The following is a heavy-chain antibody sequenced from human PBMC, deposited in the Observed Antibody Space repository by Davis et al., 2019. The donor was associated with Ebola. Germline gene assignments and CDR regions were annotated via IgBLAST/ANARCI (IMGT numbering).Heavy chain of an antibody. CDR1: GGSISSGGYY. J-gene: IGHJ6*02. CDR3: ARDRRPNCSSTSCYPPYYYYYYGMDV. Sequence: PSETLSLTCTVSGGSISSGGYYWSWIRQHPGKGLEWIGYIYYSGSTYYNPSLKSRVTISVDTSKNQFSLKLSSVTAADTAVYYCARDRRPNCSSTSCYPPYYYYYYGMDVWGQGTTVTVSS. V-gene: IGHV4-31*03. D-gene: IGHD2-2*01. CDR2: IYYSGST.